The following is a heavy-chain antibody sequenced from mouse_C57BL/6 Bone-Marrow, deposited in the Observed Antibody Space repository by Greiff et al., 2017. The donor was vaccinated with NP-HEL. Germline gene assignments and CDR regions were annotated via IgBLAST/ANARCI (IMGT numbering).Heavy chain of an antibody. Sequence: VQLQQPGTELVKPGASVKLSCKASGYTFTSYWMHWVKQRPGQGLEWIGAIYPGNSDTSYNQQFKGKAKLTAVTSASTAYMELSSLTNEDSAVYYCTKRIVWYFDVWGTGTTVTVSS. V-gene: IGHV1-5*01. D-gene: IGHD2-12*01. CDR2: IYPGNSDT. CDR1: GYTFTSYW. J-gene: IGHJ1*03. CDR3: TKRIVWYFDV.